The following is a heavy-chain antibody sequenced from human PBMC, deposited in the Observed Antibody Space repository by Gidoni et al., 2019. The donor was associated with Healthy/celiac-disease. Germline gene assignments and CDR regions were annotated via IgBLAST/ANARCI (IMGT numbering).Heavy chain of an antibody. CDR2: ISSSGSTI. Sequence: QVHLVESGGGLVNPGGSLRVSGAASGFTFCYYYMCWILQAPGNVLEWVSYISSSGSTIYYADSGKGRFTISRDNAKNSLYLQMNSLRAEDTAVYYCARDGYSSSHSYYYGMDVWGQGTTVTVSS. J-gene: IGHJ6*02. V-gene: IGHV3-11*01. CDR3: ARDGYSSSHSYYYGMDV. D-gene: IGHD6-13*01. CDR1: GFTFCYYY.